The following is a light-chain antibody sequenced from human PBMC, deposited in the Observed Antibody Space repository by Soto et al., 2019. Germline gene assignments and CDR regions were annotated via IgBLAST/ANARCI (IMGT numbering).Light chain of an antibody. V-gene: IGLV2-14*01. Sequence: QAVVTQPASVSGSPGQSITISCTGTSSDVGGYHYVSWYQLLPGKAPKLILFEVSIRPSGVSYRFSGSKSGNTASLTISGLQAEDEADYFCSSYSISTAYLFGTGTKVTVL. J-gene: IGLJ1*01. CDR2: EVS. CDR3: SSYSISTAYL. CDR1: SSDVGGYHY.